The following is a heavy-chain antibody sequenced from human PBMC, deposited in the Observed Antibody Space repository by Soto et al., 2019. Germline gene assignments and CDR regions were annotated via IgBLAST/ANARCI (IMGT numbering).Heavy chain of an antibody. CDR2: IYYSGNT. J-gene: IGHJ4*02. D-gene: IGHD5-12*01. V-gene: IGHV4-31*03. Sequence: QVQLQESGPGLVKPSQTLSLTCTVSGSSISSSGYNWSWIRQHPGKGLEWIGHIYYSGNTFYNPSLKSRVTISVDTSNNQFSLNLSSVTAADTAVYYCARVGRDGYNRGYLDYWGQGTLVTVSS. CDR3: ARVGRDGYNRGYLDY. CDR1: GSSISSSGYN.